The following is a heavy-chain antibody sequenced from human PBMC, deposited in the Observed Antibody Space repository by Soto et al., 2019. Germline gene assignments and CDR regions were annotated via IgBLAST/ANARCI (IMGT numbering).Heavy chain of an antibody. Sequence: GGSLRLSCAASGFTFSMYWMHWVRQVPGKGPEWVSRINDDGSSTNYADSVKGRFTISRDNAKNTSYLQMNDLRAEDTAVYYCTRGPRSTSTGTGAFWGQGTLVTVSS. CDR2: INDDGSST. J-gene: IGHJ4*02. CDR3: TRGPRSTSTGTGAF. V-gene: IGHV3-74*01. D-gene: IGHD1-1*01. CDR1: GFTFSMYW.